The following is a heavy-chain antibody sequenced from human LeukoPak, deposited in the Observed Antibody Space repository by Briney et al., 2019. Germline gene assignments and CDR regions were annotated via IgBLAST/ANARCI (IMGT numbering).Heavy chain of an antibody. Sequence: GGSLRLSCAASGFTFSNYWMHWVRQAPGKGLVWVSRIHSDGSNTNYADSVKGRFTISRDNSKNTLYLQMNSLRAEDTAVYYCAKSLSTTGGIAVAGTAFDIWGQGTMVTVSS. V-gene: IGHV3-74*01. J-gene: IGHJ3*02. CDR2: IHSDGSNT. D-gene: IGHD6-19*01. CDR3: AKSLSTTGGIAVAGTAFDI. CDR1: GFTFSNYW.